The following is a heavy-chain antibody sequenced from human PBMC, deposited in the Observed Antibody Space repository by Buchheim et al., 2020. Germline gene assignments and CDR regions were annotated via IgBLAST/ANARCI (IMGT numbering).Heavy chain of an antibody. D-gene: IGHD3-16*01. Sequence: QVQLVESGGGVVQPGRSLRLSCAASGFTFSSYAMHWVRQAPGKGLEWVAVISYDGSNKYYADSVKGRFTISRDNSKNTLYLQMNRLRAEDTAVYYGARDWGLSRCLGEFAPSYWGQGTL. CDR1: GFTFSSYA. J-gene: IGHJ4*02. CDR2: ISYDGSNK. V-gene: IGHV3-30*04. CDR3: ARDWGLSRCLGEFAPSY.